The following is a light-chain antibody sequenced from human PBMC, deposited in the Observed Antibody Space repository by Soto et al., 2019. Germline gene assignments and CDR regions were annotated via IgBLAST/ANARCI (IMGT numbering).Light chain of an antibody. CDR3: QQSDSIPT. J-gene: IGKJ4*01. Sequence: DIQMTQSPSSLSASVGDRVNITCRASRSISTFINWYQHKPGTAPKLLIYDASRLQSWVPSRFSGSASGTDFTLTIGSLRPEDVATYYCQQSDSIPTFGGGTKVEI. CDR2: DAS. V-gene: IGKV1-39*01. CDR1: RSISTF.